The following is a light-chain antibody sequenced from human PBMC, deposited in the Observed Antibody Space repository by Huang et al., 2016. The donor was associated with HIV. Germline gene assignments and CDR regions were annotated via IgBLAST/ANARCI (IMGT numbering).Light chain of an antibody. J-gene: IGKJ1*01. CDR2: DAS. V-gene: IGKV3-11*01. Sequence: DIVLIQSPATLSLSPGERATLSCRAGQSVGSYLAWYQQTPGQAPRLLVSDASHRATGIPARFSGSGSGTDFTLTISSLEPEDFAVYYCHQHSSWPGTFGQGTRVEIK. CDR3: HQHSSWPGT. CDR1: QSVGSY.